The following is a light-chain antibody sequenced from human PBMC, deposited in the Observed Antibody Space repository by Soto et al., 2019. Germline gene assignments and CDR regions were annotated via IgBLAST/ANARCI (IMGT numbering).Light chain of an antibody. CDR1: QSISSSY. CDR2: GAS. CDR3: QQYNNGPIIT. J-gene: IGKJ5*01. Sequence: DIVLPPSPCTQSLSPGKRATLXCSSSQSISSSYLAWYQQRPGQAPSLLIYGASSRATGIPDRFSGSGSGTEFTLTISRLEPEDFAVYYCQQYNNGPIITAGQGTRLEIK. V-gene: IGKV3-20*01.